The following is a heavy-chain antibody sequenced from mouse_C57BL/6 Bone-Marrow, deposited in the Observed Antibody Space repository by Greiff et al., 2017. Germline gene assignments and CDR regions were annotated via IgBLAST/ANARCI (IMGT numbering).Heavy chain of an antibody. V-gene: IGHV14-4*01. J-gene: IGHJ2*01. CDR2: IDPENGDT. CDR3: TTLYYEGY. Sequence: EVQLQQSGAELVRPGASVKLSCTASGFNIKDDYMHWVKQRPEQGLEWIGWIDPENGDTEYASKFQGKATIPADTSSNTAYLQLSSLTSEDTAVYYCTTLYYEGYWGQGTTLTVSS. D-gene: IGHD2-4*01. CDR1: GFNIKDDY.